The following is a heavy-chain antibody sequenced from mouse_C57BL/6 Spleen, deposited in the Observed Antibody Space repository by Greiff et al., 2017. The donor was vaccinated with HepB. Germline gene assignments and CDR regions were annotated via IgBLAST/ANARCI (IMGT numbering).Heavy chain of an antibody. Sequence: QVQLKQSGPELVKPGASVKISCKASGYAFSSSWMNWVKQRPGKGLEWIGRIYPGDGDTNYNGKFKGKATLTADKSSSTAYMQLSSLTSEDSAVYFCAKTYSNYGGWFAYWGQGTLVTVSA. J-gene: IGHJ3*01. V-gene: IGHV1-82*01. CDR1: GYAFSSSW. CDR2: IYPGDGDT. D-gene: IGHD2-5*01. CDR3: AKTYSNYGGWFAY.